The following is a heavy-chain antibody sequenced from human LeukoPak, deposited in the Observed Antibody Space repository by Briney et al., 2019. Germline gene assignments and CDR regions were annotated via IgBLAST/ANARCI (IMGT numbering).Heavy chain of an antibody. D-gene: IGHD3-16*02. CDR1: GGSIDSTNW. CDR2: IHHDGRI. V-gene: IGHV4/OR15-8*01. CDR3: ARSHDHLWGNYPDY. Sequence: SETLSLTCDVSGGSIDSTNWWNWVRQPPGKGLEWIGEIHHDGRINYNPSLKSRVTLSVDKTKNQFSLRLNSVTAADTAMYYCARSHDHLWGNYPDYWGQGTLVTVSS. J-gene: IGHJ4*02.